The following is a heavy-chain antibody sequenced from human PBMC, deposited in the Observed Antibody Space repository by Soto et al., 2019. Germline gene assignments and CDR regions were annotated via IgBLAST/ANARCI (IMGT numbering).Heavy chain of an antibody. D-gene: IGHD3-22*01. V-gene: IGHV4-38-2*01. CDR2: IYHSGST. Sequence: SETLSLTCAVSGYSISSGYYWGWIRQPPGKGLEWIGSIYHSGSTYYNPSLKSRVTISVDTSKNQFSLKPSSVTAADTAVYYCARAIDSSGYFDYWGQGTLVTSPQ. CDR3: ARAIDSSGYFDY. CDR1: GYSISSGYY. J-gene: IGHJ4*02.